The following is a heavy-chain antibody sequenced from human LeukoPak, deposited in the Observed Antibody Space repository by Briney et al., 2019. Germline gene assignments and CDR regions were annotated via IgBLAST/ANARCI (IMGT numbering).Heavy chain of an antibody. V-gene: IGHV3-23*01. D-gene: IGHD3-10*01. CDR3: AKDMVRGVIMSYFDY. CDR2: ISGSGGST. CDR1: GFTFSSYW. J-gene: IGHJ4*02. Sequence: GGSLRLSCAVSGFTFSSYWMSWVRQAPGKGLEWVSAISGSGGSTYYADSVKGRFTISRDNSKDTLYLQMNSLRAEDTAIYYCAKDMVRGVIMSYFDYWGQGTLVTVSS.